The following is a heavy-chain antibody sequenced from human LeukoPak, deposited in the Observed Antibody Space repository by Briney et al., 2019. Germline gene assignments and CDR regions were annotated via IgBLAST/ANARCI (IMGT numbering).Heavy chain of an antibody. Sequence: NPGGSLRLSCAASGFTFSNAWMSWVRQAPGKGLEWVGRIKSKTDGGTTDYATPVKGRFTISRDDSKNTLYLQMNSLKTEDTAVYYCTTARLDWYYYDSSGYPPDYWGQGTLVTVSS. J-gene: IGHJ4*02. CDR2: IKSKTDGGTT. CDR1: GFTFSNAW. V-gene: IGHV3-15*01. CDR3: TTARLDWYYYDSSGYPPDY. D-gene: IGHD3-22*01.